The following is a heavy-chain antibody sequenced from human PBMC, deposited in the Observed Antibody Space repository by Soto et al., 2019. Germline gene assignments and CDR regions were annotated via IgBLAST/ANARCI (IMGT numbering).Heavy chain of an antibody. J-gene: IGHJ4*02. Sequence: EVQLVESGGGLVQPGGSLRLSCAASGFTFSSYWMHWVRQAPGKGLVWVSRINIDGSRTTYADSVKGRFTISRDNAKNTLYLQMNRLRAEDTAVYYCARGGRSGSSKYYFDSWGQGTLVTVSS. CDR2: INIDGSRT. D-gene: IGHD3-10*01. CDR1: GFTFSSYW. CDR3: ARGGRSGSSKYYFDS. V-gene: IGHV3-74*01.